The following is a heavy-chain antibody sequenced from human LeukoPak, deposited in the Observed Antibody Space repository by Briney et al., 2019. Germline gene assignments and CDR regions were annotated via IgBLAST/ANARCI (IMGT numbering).Heavy chain of an antibody. Sequence: PSETLSLTCTVSGGSISSYYWSWIRQPAGKGLEWIGRIYTSGSTNYNPSLKSRVTMSVDTSKNQFSLKLSSVTAADTAVYYCAGDNRYFDWLSSYYYYGMDVWGQGTTVTVSS. CDR2: IYTSGST. V-gene: IGHV4-4*07. CDR3: AGDNRYFDWLSSYYYYGMDV. CDR1: GGSISSYY. D-gene: IGHD3-9*01. J-gene: IGHJ6*02.